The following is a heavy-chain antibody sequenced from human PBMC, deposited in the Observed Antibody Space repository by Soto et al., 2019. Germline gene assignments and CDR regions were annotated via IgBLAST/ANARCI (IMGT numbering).Heavy chain of an antibody. V-gene: IGHV4-61*03. CDR1: GGSVSSGSYR. D-gene: IGHD3-10*01. Sequence: SETLSLTCTVSGGSVSSGSYRWAWIRQPPWKGLEYIGSIYYTGSTNYNPSLKSRVSISLDAPMNHFSLKMTSVTAADTAVYFCARGDYQNWFDPWGLGTLVNASS. CDR2: IYYTGST. J-gene: IGHJ5*02. CDR3: ARGDYQNWFDP.